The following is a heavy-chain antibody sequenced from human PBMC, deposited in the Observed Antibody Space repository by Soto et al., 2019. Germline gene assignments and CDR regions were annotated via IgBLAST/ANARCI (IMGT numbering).Heavy chain of an antibody. CDR3: ARARAHFWSGPNWFDP. Sequence: WASVKVSCKASGGTFSSYAISWVRQAPGQGLEWMGGIIPIFGTANYAQKFQGRVTITADESTSTAYMELSSLRSEDTAVYYCARARAHFWSGPNWFDPWGQGTLVTVSS. J-gene: IGHJ5*02. V-gene: IGHV1-69*13. CDR1: GGTFSSYA. D-gene: IGHD3-3*02. CDR2: IIPIFGTA.